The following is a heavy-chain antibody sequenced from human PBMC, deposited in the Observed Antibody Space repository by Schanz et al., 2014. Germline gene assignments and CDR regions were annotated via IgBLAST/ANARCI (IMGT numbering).Heavy chain of an antibody. CDR3: ARANYRRKINFDY. CDR1: GFTFSSYG. Sequence: QVQLVESGGGVVQPGRSLRLSCAASGFTFSSYGMHWVRQAPGKGLEWVAAMSYDGSIKYYGDSVKGRFTISRDNSKSTLYLHMNTLRSEDTAVYYCARANYRRKINFDYWGRGTLVTVSS. V-gene: IGHV3-30*03. D-gene: IGHD3-10*01. J-gene: IGHJ4*02. CDR2: MSYDGSIK.